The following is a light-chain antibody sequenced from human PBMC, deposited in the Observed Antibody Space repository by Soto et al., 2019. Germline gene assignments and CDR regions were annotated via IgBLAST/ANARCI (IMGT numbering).Light chain of an antibody. CDR3: LQHNSYPYT. CDR2: AAS. V-gene: IGKV1-17*01. J-gene: IGKJ2*01. CDR1: QGMRND. Sequence: DIQMTQSPSSLSASVGDRVTITCRASQGMRNDLSWYQQKPGKAPKPLSYAASSLQIGVPSRLSGSGSGTEFTLTISRLQPEDFATYYCLQHNSYPYTFGQGTKLEIK.